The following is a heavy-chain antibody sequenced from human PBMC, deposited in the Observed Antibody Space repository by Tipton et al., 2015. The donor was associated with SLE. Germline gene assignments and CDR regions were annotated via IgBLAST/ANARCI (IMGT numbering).Heavy chain of an antibody. V-gene: IGHV4-4*07. Sequence: TLSLTCTVSGGSISGYYWSWIRQPAGKGLEWIGRIYTSGSTNYNPSLRSRVTISVDMSKNQVSLKLSSVTAADTAVYYCARVAPTEVFDYWGQGTLVTVSS. CDR1: GGSISGYY. CDR2: IYTSGST. D-gene: IGHD1-1*01. J-gene: IGHJ4*02. CDR3: ARVAPTEVFDY.